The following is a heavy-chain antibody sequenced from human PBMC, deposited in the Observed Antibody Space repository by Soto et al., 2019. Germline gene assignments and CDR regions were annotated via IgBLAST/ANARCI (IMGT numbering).Heavy chain of an antibody. D-gene: IGHD6-13*01. CDR1: GGSMSPYY. CDR2: IYYSGST. CDR3: ARAAAAGDYYYYGMDV. V-gene: IGHV4-59*01. J-gene: IGHJ6*02. Sequence: QVQLQESGPGLVKPSETLSLTCTVSGGSMSPYYWSWIRQPPGKGLEWIGYIYYSGSTNYNPSLKSRVTISVDTSKNQFSLRLSSVTAADTVMYYCARAAAAGDYYYYGMDVWGQGTMVTVSS.